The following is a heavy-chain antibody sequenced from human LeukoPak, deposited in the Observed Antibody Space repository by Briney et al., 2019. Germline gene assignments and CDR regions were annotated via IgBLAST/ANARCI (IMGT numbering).Heavy chain of an antibody. V-gene: IGHV1-69*01. J-gene: IGHJ4*02. CDR2: IIPIFGTA. Sequence: SVKVSCKASGGTFSSYAISWVRQAPGQGLEWMGGIIPIFGTANYAQKFQGRVTITADESTSTAYMELSSLRSEDTAVYYCARDHVNSNYGYDCWGQGTLVTVSS. D-gene: IGHD4-11*01. CDR1: GGTFSSYA. CDR3: ARDHVNSNYGYDC.